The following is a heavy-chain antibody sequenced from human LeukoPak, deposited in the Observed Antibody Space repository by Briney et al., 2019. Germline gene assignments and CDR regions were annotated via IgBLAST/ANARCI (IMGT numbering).Heavy chain of an antibody. CDR1: GYSFTSYW. CDR2: IYPGDSDT. CDR3: ARLGRASSPLNYYYYYYMDV. D-gene: IGHD6-6*01. V-gene: IGHV5-51*01. Sequence: GESLKISCKGSGYSFTSYWIGWVRQMPGKGLEWMGIIYPGDSDTRYSPSFQGQVTISADKSICTAYLQWSSLKASDTAMYYCARLGRASSPLNYYYYYYMDVWGKGTTVTVSS. J-gene: IGHJ6*03.